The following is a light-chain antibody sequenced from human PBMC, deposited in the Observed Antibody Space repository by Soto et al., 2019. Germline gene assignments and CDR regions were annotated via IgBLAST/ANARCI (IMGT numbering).Light chain of an antibody. CDR2: KAS. V-gene: IGKV1-5*03. CDR1: QSISNW. Sequence: DIQMTQSPSTLSASPGDRVTITCRSSQSISNWLAWYQQKPGRAPKLLIYKASTLESGVPSRFSGSGSGTEFTLTISSLQPDDFAIYYCQQYNDYWTFGQGNRVEI. CDR3: QQYNDYWT. J-gene: IGKJ1*01.